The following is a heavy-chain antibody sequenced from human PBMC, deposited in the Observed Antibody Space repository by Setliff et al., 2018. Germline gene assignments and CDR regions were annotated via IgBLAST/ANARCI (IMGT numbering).Heavy chain of an antibody. J-gene: IGHJ6*02. V-gene: IGHV4-61*08. D-gene: IGHD5-18*01. Sequence: SETLSLTCTVSGGSISSGDYYWSWIRQPPGKGLEWIGYIYYSGSTNYNPSLKSRVTIAVDTSKNQFSLKLSSVTAADTAVYYCAREDTAMATYYYGMDVWGQGTTVTVSS. CDR2: IYYSGST. CDR1: GGSISSGDYY. CDR3: AREDTAMATYYYGMDV.